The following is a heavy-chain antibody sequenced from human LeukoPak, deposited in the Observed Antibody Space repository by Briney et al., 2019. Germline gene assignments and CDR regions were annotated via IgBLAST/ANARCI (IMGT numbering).Heavy chain of an antibody. V-gene: IGHV4-61*02. CDR2: IYASGST. Sequence: PSQTLSLTCTVSGGSISSGSYYWSWIRQPAGKGLEWIGRIYASGSTNYNPSLKSRVTISVDTSKNQFSLKLSSVTAADTAVYYCARDRGSGSHPNWFDPWGQGTLVTVSS. CDR3: ARDRGSGSHPNWFDP. J-gene: IGHJ5*02. CDR1: GGSISSGSYY. D-gene: IGHD1-26*01.